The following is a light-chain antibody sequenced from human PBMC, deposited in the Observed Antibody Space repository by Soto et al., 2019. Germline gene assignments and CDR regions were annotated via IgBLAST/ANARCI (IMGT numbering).Light chain of an antibody. CDR2: DAS. CDR3: QQRSNWPPALT. J-gene: IGKJ4*01. Sequence: ELVLTQSPATLSLSPGERATLSCRASQSVSSYLAWYQQKPGQAPRLLIYDASNRATGIPARFSGSGSVTDFTLTISSLEPEDFAVYYCQQRSNWPPALTFGGGNKVDIK. CDR1: QSVSSY. V-gene: IGKV3-11*01.